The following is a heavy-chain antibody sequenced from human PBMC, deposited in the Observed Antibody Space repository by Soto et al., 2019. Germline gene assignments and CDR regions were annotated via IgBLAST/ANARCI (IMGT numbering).Heavy chain of an antibody. Sequence: GGSLRLSCAASGFTFSSYGMHWVRQAPGKGLEYVSAISGDGSSTYYANSVKGRFTISRDNSKNTLWLQMGSLRAEDMAVYYCAARYCSSTSCFHFDYWGQGTLVTVSS. CDR3: AARYCSSTSCFHFDY. D-gene: IGHD2-2*01. V-gene: IGHV3-64*01. CDR2: ISGDGSST. J-gene: IGHJ4*02. CDR1: GFTFSSYG.